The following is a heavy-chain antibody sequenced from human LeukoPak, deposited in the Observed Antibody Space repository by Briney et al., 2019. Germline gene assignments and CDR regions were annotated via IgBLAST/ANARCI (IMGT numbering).Heavy chain of an antibody. CDR1: GFTFSNFW. J-gene: IGHJ4*02. CDR2: IKGDGSKS. D-gene: IGHD2-15*01. Sequence: PGGSLRLSCAASGFTFSNFWMGWVRQAPGRGLEWVASIKGDGSKSYYVDSVKGRFTISRDNAKNSLYVQMNSLRAEDTAVYYCARDRGYCSGDTCFVSYFDFWGRGTLVTVSS. V-gene: IGHV3-7*01. CDR3: ARDRGYCSGDTCFVSYFDF.